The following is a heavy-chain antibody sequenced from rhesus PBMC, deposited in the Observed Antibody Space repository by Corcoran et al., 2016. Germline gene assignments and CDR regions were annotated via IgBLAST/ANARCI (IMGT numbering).Heavy chain of an antibody. J-gene: IGHJ2*01. Sequence: QVQLQESGPGLVKPSETLSLTCAVSGYSISSGYYWGWIRQPPGQGLAWIGRVYGSGGSNYLNPSLKSRVTLSVDTSKNQFSLKLSSVTAADTAVYYCARVGSSWSEWDTVGTEWYFDLWGPGTPITISS. V-gene: IGHV4S14*01. D-gene: IGHD5-42*01. CDR2: VYGSGGSN. CDR1: GYSISSGYY. CDR3: ARVGSSWSEWDTVGTEWYFDL.